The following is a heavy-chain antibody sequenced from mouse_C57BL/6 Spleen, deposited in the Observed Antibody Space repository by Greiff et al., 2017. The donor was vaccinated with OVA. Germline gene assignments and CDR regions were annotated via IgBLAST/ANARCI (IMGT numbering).Heavy chain of an antibody. CDR3: ARGYYGSFDY. V-gene: IGHV3-6*01. D-gene: IGHD1-1*01. CDR1: GYSITSGYY. Sequence: ESGPGLVKPSQSLSLTCSVPGYSITSGYYWNWIRQFPGNKLEWMGYISYDGSNNYNPSLKNRISITRDTSKNQFFLKLNSVTTEDTATYYCARGYYGSFDYWGQGTTLTVSS. J-gene: IGHJ2*01. CDR2: ISYDGSN.